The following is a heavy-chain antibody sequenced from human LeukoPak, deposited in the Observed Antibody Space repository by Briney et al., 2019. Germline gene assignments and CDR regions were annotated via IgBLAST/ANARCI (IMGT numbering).Heavy chain of an antibody. D-gene: IGHD6-25*01. V-gene: IGHV4-59*01. CDR3: ARGQLRLSN. CDR1: GGSITSDL. J-gene: IGHJ4*02. Sequence: PSETLSLTCTVSGGSITSDLWSWIRQPPGKGLEWLGYISSSGSTNYNPSLKSRVVISVDTAKSQFSLRLTSVTAADTAVYYCARGQLRLSNWGQGSLVIVSS. CDR2: ISSSGST.